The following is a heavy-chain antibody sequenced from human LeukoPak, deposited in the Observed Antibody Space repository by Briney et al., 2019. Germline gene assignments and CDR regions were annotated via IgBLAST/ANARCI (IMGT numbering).Heavy chain of an antibody. CDR2: IHYSGST. J-gene: IGHJ6*02. V-gene: IGHV4-61*01. CDR3: AREWDYSYQPSYGMDV. D-gene: IGHD4-11*01. Sequence: PSETLSLTCTDSGGSVSSSNYYWTWIRQPPGKGLEWIGYIHYSGSTKYNPSLKSRVTISVDTSKNQFSLKVSSVIAADTAVYYCAREWDYSYQPSYGMDVWGQGTTVTVSS. CDR1: GGSVSSSNYY.